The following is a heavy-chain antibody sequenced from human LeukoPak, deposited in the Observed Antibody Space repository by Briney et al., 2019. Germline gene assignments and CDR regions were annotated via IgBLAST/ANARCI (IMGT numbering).Heavy chain of an antibody. V-gene: IGHV3-48*04. CDR2: ISSSSSTI. D-gene: IGHD4-23*01. CDR1: GFTFSSYS. Sequence: GGSLRLSCAASGFTFSSYSMNWVRQAPGKGLEWVSYISSSSSTIYYADSVKGRFTISRDDAKSSLYLHMNNLRTEDTALYYCASGGDYVGIAATFRYWGQGSLVTVPS. J-gene: IGHJ4*02. CDR3: ASGGDYVGIAATFRY.